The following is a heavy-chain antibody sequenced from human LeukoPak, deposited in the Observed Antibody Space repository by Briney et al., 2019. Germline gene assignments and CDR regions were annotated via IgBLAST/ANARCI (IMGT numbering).Heavy chain of an antibody. CDR3: ARTDPVDTAMVLDY. CDR1: GGSISSYY. V-gene: IGHV4-59*01. J-gene: IGHJ4*02. D-gene: IGHD5-18*01. Sequence: KASETLSLTCTVSGGSISSYYWSWIRQPPGKGLEWIGYIYYSGSTNYNPSLKSRVTISVDTSKNQFSLKLSSVTAADTAVYYCARTDPVDTAMVLDYWGQGTLVTVSS. CDR2: IYYSGST.